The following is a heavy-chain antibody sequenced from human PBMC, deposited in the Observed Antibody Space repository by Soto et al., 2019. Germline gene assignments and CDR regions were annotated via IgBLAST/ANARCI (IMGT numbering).Heavy chain of an antibody. D-gene: IGHD3-3*01. Sequence: SETLSLTCTVSGGSISSSSYYWGWIRQPPGKGLEWIGSIYYSGSTYYNPSLKSRVTISVETSKNQFSLKLSSVTAADTAVYYCARLSVPLLRFFQAQPSHLGENWFDPWGQGTLVTVSS. CDR2: IYYSGST. CDR1: GGSISSSSYY. V-gene: IGHV4-39*01. CDR3: ARLSVPLLRFFQAQPSHLGENWFDP. J-gene: IGHJ5*02.